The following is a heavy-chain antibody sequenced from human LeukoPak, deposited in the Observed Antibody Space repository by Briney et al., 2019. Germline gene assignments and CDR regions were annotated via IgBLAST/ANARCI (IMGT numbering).Heavy chain of an antibody. CDR3: ARDLGYGGAAQYSSSFDY. J-gene: IGHJ4*02. CDR1: GYIFTGYY. V-gene: IGHV1-18*04. D-gene: IGHD6-6*01. CDR2: ISAYNGNT. Sequence: ASVKVSCKASGYIFTGYYIHWVRQAPGQGLEWMGWISAYNGNTNYAQKLQGRVTMTTDTSTSTAYMELRSLRSDDTAVYYCARDLGYGGAAQYSSSFDYWGQGTLVTVSS.